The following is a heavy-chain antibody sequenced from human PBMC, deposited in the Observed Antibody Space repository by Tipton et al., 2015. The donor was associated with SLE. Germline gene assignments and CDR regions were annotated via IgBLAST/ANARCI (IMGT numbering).Heavy chain of an antibody. Sequence: LRLSCAVYGGSFSGYYWSWIRQPPGKGLEWIGEIIHSGSTTYNPSLKSRVTISVDTSKNQFSLKLSSVTAADTAVYYCARDGGAKNFDYWGQGTLVTVSS. CDR1: GGSFSGYY. CDR2: IIHSGST. J-gene: IGHJ4*02. CDR3: ARDGGAKNFDY. D-gene: IGHD1-26*01. V-gene: IGHV4-34*12.